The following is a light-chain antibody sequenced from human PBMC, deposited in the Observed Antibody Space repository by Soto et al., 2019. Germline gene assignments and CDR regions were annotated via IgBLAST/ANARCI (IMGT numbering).Light chain of an antibody. V-gene: IGLV2-14*01. CDR2: KVS. Sequence: QSVLAQPASVSGSPGQSITNSCTGTSSDVGGYNYVSWYQQYPGRVPKLLIYKVSNRPSGISNRFSGSKSGNTASLTISGLQAEDEADYFCTSPTPGSLYVFGSGTKVTVL. CDR1: SSDVGGYNY. CDR3: TSPTPGSLYV. J-gene: IGLJ1*01.